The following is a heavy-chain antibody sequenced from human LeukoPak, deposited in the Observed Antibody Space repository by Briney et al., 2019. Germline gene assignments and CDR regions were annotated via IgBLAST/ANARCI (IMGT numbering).Heavy chain of an antibody. CDR3: ARISGVIWTSGLNY. J-gene: IGHJ4*02. CDR1: GGTSSSYP. CDR2: ITPILGTA. V-gene: IGHV1-69*01. Sequence: SVKVSCKASGGTSSSYPFSWVRQAPGQGLEWMGEITPILGTANYAQQFQGRLTITADESTSTAYMELSSLRSEDTAFYYCARISGVIWTSGLNYWGQGPLATVPS. D-gene: IGHD2-21*01.